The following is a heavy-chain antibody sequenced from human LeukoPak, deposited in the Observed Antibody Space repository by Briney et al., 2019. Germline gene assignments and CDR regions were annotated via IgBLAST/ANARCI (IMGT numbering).Heavy chain of an antibody. CDR1: GGSISSSSYY. CDR3: ARRIGASIAVAGQFDY. D-gene: IGHD6-19*01. CDR2: IYYSGST. Sequence: SETLSLTCTVSGGSISSSSYYWGWIRQPPGKGLEWIGSIYYSGSTHYNPSLKSRVTISVDTSKNQFSLKLSSVTAADTAVYYCARRIGASIAVAGQFDYWGQGTLVTVSS. V-gene: IGHV4-39*01. J-gene: IGHJ4*02.